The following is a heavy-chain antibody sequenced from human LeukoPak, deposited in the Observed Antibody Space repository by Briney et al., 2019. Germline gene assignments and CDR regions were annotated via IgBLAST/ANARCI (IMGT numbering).Heavy chain of an antibody. CDR3: AREADYGVDSGLPDAFDI. CDR1: GYTFTSYY. J-gene: IGHJ3*02. D-gene: IGHD4-23*01. Sequence: GASVKVSCKASGYTFTSYYMHWVRQAPGQGLEWMGWINPYNDGTNYAQKFQGRVTMTRGTSIKTAYMELSSLRSDDTAVYYCAREADYGVDSGLPDAFDIWGQGTMVTVSS. CDR2: INPYNDGT. V-gene: IGHV1-2*02.